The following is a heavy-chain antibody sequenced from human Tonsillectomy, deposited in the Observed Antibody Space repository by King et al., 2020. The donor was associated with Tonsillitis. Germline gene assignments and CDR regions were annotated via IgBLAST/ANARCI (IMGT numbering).Heavy chain of an antibody. J-gene: IGHJ5*02. V-gene: IGHV1-2*02. Sequence: QLVQTGAEVKKPGASVKVSCKASGYIFTGYYMHWVRQAPGQGLEWMGLINPNSGGTNYAQKFQGRVTMTRDTSLSTAYMELSSLRSDDTAVYYCARDWRSYYDSRAYYQTWGQGTLVTVSS. CDR3: ARDWRSYYDSRAYYQT. CDR1: GYIFTGYY. CDR2: INPNSGGT. D-gene: IGHD3-22*01.